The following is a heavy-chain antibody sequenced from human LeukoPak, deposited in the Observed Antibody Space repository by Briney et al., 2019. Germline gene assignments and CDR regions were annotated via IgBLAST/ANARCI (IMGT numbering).Heavy chain of an antibody. CDR2: INHSGGT. J-gene: IGHJ5*02. Sequence: SETLSLTCAASGGSFSGYYWSWIRQPPGKGLEWIAEINHSGGTNYNPSLTSRVTISVDTSKNQCSPWLSSVTAANTAVYYCARGRGKTWFDPWGQGTLVTVSS. V-gene: IGHV4-34*01. CDR1: GGSFSGYY. D-gene: IGHD3-10*01. CDR3: ARGRGKTWFDP.